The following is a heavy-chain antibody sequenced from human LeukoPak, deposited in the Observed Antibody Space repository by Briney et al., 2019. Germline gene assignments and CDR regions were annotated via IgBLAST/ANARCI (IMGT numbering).Heavy chain of an antibody. J-gene: IGHJ3*02. Sequence: GGSLRLSCAASGFTFSSYSMNWVRQAPGKGLEWVSSISSSSSYIYYADSVKGRFTISRDNAKNSLYLQTNSLRAEDTAVYYCARNYYDSSGYYPDAFDIWGQGTMVTVSS. CDR1: GFTFSSYS. CDR3: ARNYYDSSGYYPDAFDI. CDR2: ISSSSSYI. V-gene: IGHV3-21*01. D-gene: IGHD3-22*01.